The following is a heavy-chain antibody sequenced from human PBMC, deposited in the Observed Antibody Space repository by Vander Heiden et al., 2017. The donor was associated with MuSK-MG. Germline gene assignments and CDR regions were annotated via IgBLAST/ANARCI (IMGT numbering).Heavy chain of an antibody. CDR3: ARHETSGTYYFYMDV. CDR2: IFYTGTT. J-gene: IGHJ6*03. Sequence: LQLQESGPGLVKPSETLSLTCTVSGGSIGSSRYYWGWIRQPPGKGLEWIGTIFYTGTTYCTPSLKSRVTISVDTAKNQFSLNLRSVTAADTAVYYCARHETSGTYYFYMDVWGKGTTVTVSS. CDR1: GGSIGSSRYY. D-gene: IGHD3-3*01. V-gene: IGHV4-39*01.